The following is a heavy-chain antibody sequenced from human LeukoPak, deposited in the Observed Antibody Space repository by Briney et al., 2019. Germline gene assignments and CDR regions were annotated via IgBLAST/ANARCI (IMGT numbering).Heavy chain of an antibody. D-gene: IGHD6-19*01. V-gene: IGHV3-9*01. J-gene: IGHJ6*03. CDR1: GFTFDGYA. CDR2: ISWNSGSI. CDR3: AKDKGVTGTYYMDV. Sequence: PGRSLRLSCAASGFTFDGYALHGVRQVPGRGLEWVSGISWNSGSIGYADSVKGRFTISRDNAKNSLYLQMNSLRTEDTALYYCAKDKGVTGTYYMDVWGKGTTVTVSS.